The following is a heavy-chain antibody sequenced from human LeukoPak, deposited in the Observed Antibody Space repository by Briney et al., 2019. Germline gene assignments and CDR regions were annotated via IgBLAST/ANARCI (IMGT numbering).Heavy chain of an antibody. D-gene: IGHD6-13*01. CDR3: ARTHPRSSWYY. J-gene: IGHJ4*02. CDR2: IYYSGST. CDR1: GGSISSYY. Sequence: SETLSLTCTVSGGSISSYYWSWIRQHPGKGLEWIGYIYYSGSTYYNPSLKSRVTISVDTSKNQFSLKLSSVTAADTAVYYCARTHPRSSWYYWGQGTLVTVSS. V-gene: IGHV4-30-4*08.